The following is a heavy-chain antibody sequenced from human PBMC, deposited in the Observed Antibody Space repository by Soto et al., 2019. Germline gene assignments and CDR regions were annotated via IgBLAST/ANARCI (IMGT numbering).Heavy chain of an antibody. J-gene: IGHJ6*02. CDR1: GFTFSSYA. CDR3: AKVHLYSSSANYYYYYGMDV. CDR2: ISGSGGST. Sequence: VGSLRLSCAASGFTFSSYAMSWVRQAPGKGLEWVSAISGSGGSTYYADSVKGRFTISRDNSKNTLYLQMNSLRAEDTAVYYCAKVHLYSSSANYYYYYGMDVWGQGTTVTVSS. V-gene: IGHV3-23*01. D-gene: IGHD6-6*01.